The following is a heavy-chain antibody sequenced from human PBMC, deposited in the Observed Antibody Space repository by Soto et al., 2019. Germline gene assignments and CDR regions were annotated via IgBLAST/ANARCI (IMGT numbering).Heavy chain of an antibody. V-gene: IGHV3-23*01. CDR2: ISGSGGST. Sequence: EVQLLESGGGLVQPGGSLRLSCAASGFTFSSYAMSWVRQAPGKGLEWVSAISGSGGSTYYADSVKGRFTISRDNSKNTLYLQMNRLRAEDTAVYYCAKDGVVVVAATEIWGQGTMVTVSS. CDR1: GFTFSSYA. CDR3: AKDGVVVVAATEI. J-gene: IGHJ3*02. D-gene: IGHD2-15*01.